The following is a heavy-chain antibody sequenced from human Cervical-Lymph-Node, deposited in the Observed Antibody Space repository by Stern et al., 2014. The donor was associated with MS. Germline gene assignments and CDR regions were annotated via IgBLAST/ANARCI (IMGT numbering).Heavy chain of an antibody. V-gene: IGHV3-53*01. CDR2: IYTDDST. CDR1: GVTVSNNY. Sequence: VQLVESGGGLIQPGGSLRLSCAAPGVTVSNNYMRWVRQAPGKVLEWVSLIYTDDSTYYDGSAKGRFTTSRDSSKTKLFLTMNSLRAEDTAVYYCARAIFGLNAAAMAPDAFDPWGQGTMVTVSS. CDR3: ARAIFGLNAAAMAPDAFDP. J-gene: IGHJ3*01. D-gene: IGHD3-3*01.